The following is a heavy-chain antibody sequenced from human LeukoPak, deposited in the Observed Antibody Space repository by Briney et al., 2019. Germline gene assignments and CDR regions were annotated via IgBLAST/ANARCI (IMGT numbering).Heavy chain of an antibody. CDR1: GYTITGYY. Sequence: ASVKVSCKASGYTITGYYIHWVRQAPGQGLEWRGWMNPNSGDTGYPQKFQGRVTMTRDTSITTAYMELSSLRSDDTAVHYCARSGFGSGISFDLWGQGTLVTVSS. CDR2: MNPNSGDT. J-gene: IGHJ5*02. D-gene: IGHD3-10*01. V-gene: IGHV1-8*02. CDR3: ARSGFGSGISFDL.